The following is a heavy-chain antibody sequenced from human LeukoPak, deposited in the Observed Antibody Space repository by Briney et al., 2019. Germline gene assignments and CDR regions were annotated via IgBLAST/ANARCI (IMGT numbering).Heavy chain of an antibody. CDR3: ARSGAARPYDP. Sequence: SEALSLTCAVYGGSFSGYYWSWIRQPPGKGLEWIGEINHSGSTNYNPSLKSRVTISVDTSKNQFSLKLSSVTAAGTAVYYCARSGAARPYDPWGQGTLVTVSS. CDR1: GGSFSGYY. D-gene: IGHD6-6*01. CDR2: INHSGST. V-gene: IGHV4-34*01. J-gene: IGHJ5*02.